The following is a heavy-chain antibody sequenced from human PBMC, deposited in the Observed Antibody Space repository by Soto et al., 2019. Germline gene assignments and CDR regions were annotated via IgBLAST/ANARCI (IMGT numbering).Heavy chain of an antibody. V-gene: IGHV3-13*01. D-gene: IGHD6-19*01. CDR2: IGTAGDT. J-gene: IGHJ4*02. CDR1: GFTFSSYD. Sequence: EVQLVESGGGLVQPGGSLRLSCAASGFTFSSYDMHWVRQATGKGLEWVSAIGTAGDTYYPGSVKGRFTISRENAKNSLYLQMNSLRAGDTAVYYCARGTTIAVAFDYRGQGTLVTVSS. CDR3: ARGTTIAVAFDY.